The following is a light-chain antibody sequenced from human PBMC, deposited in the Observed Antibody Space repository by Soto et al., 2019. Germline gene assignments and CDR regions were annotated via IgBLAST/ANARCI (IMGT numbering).Light chain of an antibody. V-gene: IGKV1-39*01. J-gene: IGKJ1*01. CDR2: AAS. CDR3: QHYNRNSQT. CDR1: QRISSY. Sequence: DIQMTQSPSSLSASVGDRVTITCRASQRISSYLNWYQQKPGKAPRLLIYAASSLQSGVPSRFSGSGSGTEFTLTISSLQPDDFATYYCQHYNRNSQTFGQGTKVDI.